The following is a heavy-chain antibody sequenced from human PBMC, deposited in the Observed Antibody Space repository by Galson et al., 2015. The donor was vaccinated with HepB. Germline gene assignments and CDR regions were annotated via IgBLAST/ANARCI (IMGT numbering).Heavy chain of an antibody. CDR2: TYRGSN. CDR1: GDSVSNNHVA. D-gene: IGHD2-15*01. CDR3: AWGAYSAFDI. V-gene: IGHV6-1*01. J-gene: IGHJ3*02. Sequence: CAISGDSVSNNHVAWNWIRQSPSRGLEWLGRTYRGSNQYAASMRGRIAINSDTSKNQFSLQLSSVTPEDTGLYYCAWGAYSAFDIWGQGTMVVFSS.